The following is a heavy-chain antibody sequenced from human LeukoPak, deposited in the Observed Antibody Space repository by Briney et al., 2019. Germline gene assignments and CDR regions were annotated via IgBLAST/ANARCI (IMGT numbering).Heavy chain of an antibody. CDR2: INPNSGGT. CDR1: GYTFTGYY. V-gene: IGHV1-2*02. J-gene: IGHJ4*02. D-gene: IGHD1-1*01. Sequence: GASVKVSCKASGYTFTGYYMHWVRQAPGQGLEWMGWINPNSGGTNYAQKFQGRVTMTRDTSISTAYIELSRLRSDDTAVYYCARDRTTGTTPPYYFDYWGQGTLVTVSS. CDR3: ARDRTTGTTPPYYFDY.